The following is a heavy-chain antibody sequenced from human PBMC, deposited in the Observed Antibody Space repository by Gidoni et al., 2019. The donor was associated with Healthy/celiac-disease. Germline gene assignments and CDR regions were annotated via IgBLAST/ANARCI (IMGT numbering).Heavy chain of an antibody. CDR1: GGTFSSYA. J-gene: IGHJ6*02. V-gene: IGHV1-69*06. D-gene: IGHD6-6*01. Sequence: QVQLVQSGAEVKKPGSSVKVSCQASGGTFSSYAISWVRQAPGQGLEWMGGIIPIFGTANYAQKFQGRVTITADKSTSTAYMELSSLRSEDTAVYYCARVARGGIAARSGMDVWGQGTTVTVSS. CDR3: ARVARGGIAARSGMDV. CDR2: IIPIFGTA.